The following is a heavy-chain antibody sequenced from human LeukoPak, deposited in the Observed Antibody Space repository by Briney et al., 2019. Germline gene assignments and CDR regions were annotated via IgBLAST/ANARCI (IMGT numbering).Heavy chain of an antibody. J-gene: IGHJ4*02. Sequence: GGSLRLSCTASGLIVSSHYMSWVRQAPGKGLEWVAVIYRGGLTYYADSVKGRFTISRDNSRQFLQMNNLKTEDTAVYYCAVGGPPNGSGDYVIEYWGQGTLVIVSS. D-gene: IGHD4-17*01. CDR2: IYRGGLT. V-gene: IGHV3-53*01. CDR3: AVGGPPNGSGDYVIEY. CDR1: GLIVSSHY.